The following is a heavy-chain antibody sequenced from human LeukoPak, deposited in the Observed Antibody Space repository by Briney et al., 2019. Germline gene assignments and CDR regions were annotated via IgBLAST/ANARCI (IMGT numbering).Heavy chain of an antibody. Sequence: GASVKVSCKASGGTFSSYAISWVRQAPGQGLEWMGGIIPIFGTANYAQKFQGRVTITADKSTRTAYIELSSLRSEDTAAYYCARAYYDSSGYYLLFDYWGQGTLVTVSS. J-gene: IGHJ4*02. CDR3: ARAYYDSSGYYLLFDY. CDR1: GGTFSSYA. CDR2: IIPIFGTA. D-gene: IGHD3-22*01. V-gene: IGHV1-69*06.